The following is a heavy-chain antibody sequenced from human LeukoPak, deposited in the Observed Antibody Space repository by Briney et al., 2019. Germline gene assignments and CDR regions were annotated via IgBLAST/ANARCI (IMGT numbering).Heavy chain of an antibody. D-gene: IGHD5-12*01. CDR3: AREGYSGYTSAFDI. V-gene: IGHV4-31*11. CDR1: GGSIGSGGFH. J-gene: IGHJ3*02. Sequence: SGTLSLTCAVSGGSIGSGGFHWSWIRQRPGKGLEWIGYIYNSGSTYYNPSLKSRVSISVDTSKNQFSLKLSSVTAADTAVYYCAREGYSGYTSAFDIWGQGTMVTVSS. CDR2: IYNSGST.